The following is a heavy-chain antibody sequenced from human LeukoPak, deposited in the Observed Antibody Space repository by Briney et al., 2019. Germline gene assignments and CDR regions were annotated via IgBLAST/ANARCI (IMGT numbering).Heavy chain of an antibody. V-gene: IGHV4-31*03. J-gene: IGHJ5*02. Sequence: SETLSLTGTVSGGSISSGNYYWRWIRQHPGKGLEWIGYIHHSGSTYYNPSLKSRVIISVDTSKNQFSLKLNSVTAADTAVYYCASYGSGSYRFDPWGQGTLVTVSS. CDR1: GGSISSGNYY. CDR3: ASYGSGSYRFDP. D-gene: IGHD3-10*01. CDR2: IHHSGST.